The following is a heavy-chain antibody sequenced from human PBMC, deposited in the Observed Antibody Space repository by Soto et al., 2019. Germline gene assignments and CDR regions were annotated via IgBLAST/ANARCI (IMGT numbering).Heavy chain of an antibody. V-gene: IGHV1-69*01. CDR1: GGTFSSYA. Sequence: QVQLVQSGAEVKKPGSSVKVSCKASGGTFSSYAISWVRQAPGQGLEWMGGIIPIFGTANYAQKLQGRVKITADESTSTAYMELSSLRAEDTAVYYCARDGESSGWSEGWYGYYYDGMDVWGQGTTVTVSS. D-gene: IGHD6-19*01. J-gene: IGHJ6*02. CDR3: ARDGESSGWSEGWYGYYYDGMDV. CDR2: IIPIFGTA.